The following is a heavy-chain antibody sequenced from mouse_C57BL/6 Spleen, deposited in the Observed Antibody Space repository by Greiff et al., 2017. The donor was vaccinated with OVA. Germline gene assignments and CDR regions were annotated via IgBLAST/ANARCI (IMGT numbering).Heavy chain of an antibody. Sequence: EVQLVESGGGLVKPGGSLKLSCAASGFTFSDYGMHWVRQSPEKGLEWVAYISSGRSTIYYAATVKGRFTISRDNAKNTLFLQRTSLRAEDTAMYYCAMPMGSRRYFDVWGTGTTVTVAS. J-gene: IGHJ1*03. CDR3: AMPMGSRRYFDV. CDR1: GFTFSDYG. V-gene: IGHV5-17*01. CDR2: ISSGRSTI. D-gene: IGHD1-1*02.